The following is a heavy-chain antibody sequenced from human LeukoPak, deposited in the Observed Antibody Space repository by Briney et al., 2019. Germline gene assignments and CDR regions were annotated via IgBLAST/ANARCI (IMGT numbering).Heavy chain of an antibody. CDR1: GYTFTSYA. V-gene: IGHV1-69*05. CDR2: IIPIFGTA. J-gene: IGHJ5*02. D-gene: IGHD4-17*01. Sequence: VASVKVSCKASGYTFTSYAISWVRQAPGQGLEWMGGIIPIFGTANYAQKFQGRVTITTDESTSTAYMELSSLRSEDTAVYYCARVPTTVTTVIWFDPWGQGTLVTVSS. CDR3: ARVPTTVTTVIWFDP.